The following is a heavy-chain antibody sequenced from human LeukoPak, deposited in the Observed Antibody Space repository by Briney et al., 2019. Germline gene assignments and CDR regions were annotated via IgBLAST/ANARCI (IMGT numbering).Heavy chain of an antibody. J-gene: IGHJ4*02. CDR1: GFSLSNYW. CDR2: INSDGSST. V-gene: IGHV3-74*01. Sequence: PGGSLRLSCAASGFSLSNYWMHWVRQAPGKGLVWVSRINSDGSSTSYADSVKGRFTISRDNAKNTLYLQMNSLRAEDTAVYYCASLDLVGATHPFDYWGQGTLVTVSS. CDR3: ASLDLVGATHPFDY. D-gene: IGHD1-26*01.